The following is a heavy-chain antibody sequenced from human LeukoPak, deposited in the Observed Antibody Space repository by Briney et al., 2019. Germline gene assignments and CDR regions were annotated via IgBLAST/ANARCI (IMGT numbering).Heavy chain of an antibody. Sequence: SQTLSLTCTVSGGSISSGDYYWSWIRQPPGTGLEWIGYIYYSGSTYYNPSLKSRVTISVDTSKNQFSLNLSSVTAADTAVNYCARDREVAGPREVGYWGQGTLVTVSS. CDR3: ARDREVAGPREVGY. J-gene: IGHJ4*02. V-gene: IGHV4-30-4*08. CDR1: GGSISSGDYY. D-gene: IGHD6-19*01. CDR2: IYYSGST.